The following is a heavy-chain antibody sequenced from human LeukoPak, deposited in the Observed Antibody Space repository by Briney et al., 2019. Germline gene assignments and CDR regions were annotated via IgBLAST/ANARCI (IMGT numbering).Heavy chain of an antibody. CDR1: GGSISTYY. J-gene: IGHJ3*02. D-gene: IGHD3-3*01. Sequence: PSETLSLTCSVSGGSISTYYWSWVRQPPGKGPEWIGYIHYSGSTNYNPSLKSRVTISVDTSKNQLSLKLSSVTAADTAVYYCARELSDFWSGFPHAFDIWGQGTMVTVSS. CDR2: IHYSGST. CDR3: ARELSDFWSGFPHAFDI. V-gene: IGHV4-59*12.